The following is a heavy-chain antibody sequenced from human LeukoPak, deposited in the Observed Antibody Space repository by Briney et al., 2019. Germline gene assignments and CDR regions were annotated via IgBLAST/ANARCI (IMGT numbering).Heavy chain of an antibody. J-gene: IGHJ6*02. CDR2: INHSGST. CDR1: GGSFSGYY. Sequence: SETLSLTCAVYGGSFSGYYWSWIRQPPGKGLEWIGEINHSGSTNYNPSFKSRVTISVDTSKNQFSLKLSSVTAADTAVYYCARGWLSAYYYYGMDVWGQGTTVTVSS. CDR3: ARGWLSAYYYYGMDV. D-gene: IGHD3-9*01. V-gene: IGHV4-34*01.